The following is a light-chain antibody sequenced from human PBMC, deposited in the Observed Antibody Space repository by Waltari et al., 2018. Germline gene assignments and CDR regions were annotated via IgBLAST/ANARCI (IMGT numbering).Light chain of an antibody. V-gene: IGKV3-20*01. CDR3: QQYAASVVT. J-gene: IGKJ4*01. Sequence: EIVLTQSPGTLSLSPGDRATLSCRASQTISSSYLAWYQQRPGQAPSLLIYGASSRATGISDRFSGSGSGTDFTLTISGLEPEDFAVYYCQQYAASVVTFGGGTKVEIK. CDR1: QTISSSY. CDR2: GAS.